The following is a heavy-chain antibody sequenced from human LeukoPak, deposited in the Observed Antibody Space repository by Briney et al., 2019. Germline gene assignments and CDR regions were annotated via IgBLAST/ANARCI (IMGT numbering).Heavy chain of an antibody. D-gene: IGHD5-12*01. Sequence: PGGSLRLSCAASGFTFSSYDMNWVRQAPGKGLEWVSSISSGGYTIYYADSVKGRSTISRDNAKNSLFLQMNSLRAEDTAVYYCARVRGYSGYVLGYWLDPWGQGTLVTVSS. CDR2: ISSGGYTI. V-gene: IGHV3-48*03. J-gene: IGHJ5*02. CDR3: ARVRGYSGYVLGYWLDP. CDR1: GFTFSSYD.